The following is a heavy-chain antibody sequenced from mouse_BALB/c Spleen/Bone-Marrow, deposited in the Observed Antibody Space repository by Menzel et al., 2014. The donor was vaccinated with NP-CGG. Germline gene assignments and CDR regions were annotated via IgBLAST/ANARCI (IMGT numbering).Heavy chain of an antibody. CDR1: GFTFSSYD. CDR2: INTNGGTT. D-gene: IGHD2-14*01. Sequence: EVQGVESGGVLVQPGGSLKLSCAASGFTFSSYDMSWVRRTPDKRLELVATINTNGGTTYYPDSVKGRFTISRDNAKSTLYLQMSSLKSADTAIYYCARNRYDWFAYWGQGTLVTVSA. CDR3: ARNRYDWFAY. V-gene: IGHV5-6-3*01. J-gene: IGHJ3*01.